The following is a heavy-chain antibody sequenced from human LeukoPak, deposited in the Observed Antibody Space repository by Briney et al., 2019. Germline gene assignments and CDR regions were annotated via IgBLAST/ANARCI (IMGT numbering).Heavy chain of an antibody. CDR1: GYSISSGYY. J-gene: IGHJ3*02. Sequence: SATLSLTCAVSGYSISSGYYWGWLRQPPGKGLEWIGSIYHSGSTYYNPSLKSRVTISVDTSKNQFSLKLSSVTAADTAVYYCAAEYYDILTGYYRVRAFDIWGQGTMVTVSS. CDR3: AAEYYDILTGYYRVRAFDI. CDR2: IYHSGST. D-gene: IGHD3-9*01. V-gene: IGHV4-38-2*01.